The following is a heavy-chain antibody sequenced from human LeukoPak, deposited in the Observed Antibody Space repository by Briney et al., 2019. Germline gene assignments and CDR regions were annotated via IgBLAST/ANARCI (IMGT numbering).Heavy chain of an antibody. CDR2: INPSGGST. CDR3: ARDGVYCTNGVCPAVYNFDD. J-gene: IGHJ4*02. Sequence: ASVKVSCKASGYTFTSYYMHWVRQAPGQGLEWMGIINPSGGSTSYAQKFQGRVTMTRDTSTSTVYMELSSLRSEDTAVYYCARDGVYCTNGVCPAVYNFDDWGQGTLVTVSS. D-gene: IGHD2-8*01. CDR1: GYTFTSYY. V-gene: IGHV1-46*03.